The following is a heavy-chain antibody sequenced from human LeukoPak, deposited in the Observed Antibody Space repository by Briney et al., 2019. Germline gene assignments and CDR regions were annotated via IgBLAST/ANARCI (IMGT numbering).Heavy chain of an antibody. CDR1: GGSISSYY. V-gene: IGHV4-59*12. CDR3: ARNRGYCSSTSCQVYYYYYGMDV. J-gene: IGHJ6*02. CDR2: IYYSGTT. Sequence: PSETLSLTCTVSGGSISSYYWSWIRQPPGKGLEWIGYIYYSGTTNYNPSLKSRVTISVDTSKNQFSLKLSSVTAADTAVYYCARNRGYCSSTSCQVYYYYYGMDVWGQGTTVTVSS. D-gene: IGHD2-2*01.